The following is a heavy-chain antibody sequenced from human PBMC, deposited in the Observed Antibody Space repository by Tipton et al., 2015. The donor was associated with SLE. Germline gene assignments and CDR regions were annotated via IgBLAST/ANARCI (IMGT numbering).Heavy chain of an antibody. CDR3: ARGGGVYDLWSDIHGAFDM. V-gene: IGHV4-59*01. J-gene: IGHJ3*02. D-gene: IGHD3-3*01. CDR1: GGSISNYY. CDR2: IYYRRSS. Sequence: TLSLTCSVSGGSISNYYWSWIRQPPGKGLEWIGFIYYRRSSNSHPSLRSRVSLSVDVSKSQCSLELRSVTAADTAVYYCARGGGVYDLWSDIHGAFDMWGQGTMVTVSS.